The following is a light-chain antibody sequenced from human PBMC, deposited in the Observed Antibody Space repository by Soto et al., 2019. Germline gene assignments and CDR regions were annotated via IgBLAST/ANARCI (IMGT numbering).Light chain of an antibody. CDR2: RAS. CDR3: QQYHNLWT. J-gene: IGKJ1*01. Sequence: EIVMTQSPATLSVSPGAGAPLSCTASHYIYSNVAWFQQRPGQAPRLLIYRASTRATGTPARFTGSGSGTEFTLTITSLQSEDFALYYCQQYHNLWTFGQGTKVDIK. CDR1: HYIYSN. V-gene: IGKV3-15*01.